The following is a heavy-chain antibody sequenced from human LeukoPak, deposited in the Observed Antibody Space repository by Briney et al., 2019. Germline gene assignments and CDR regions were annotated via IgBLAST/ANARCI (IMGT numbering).Heavy chain of an antibody. CDR3: AKGGIVEPY. Sequence: GGSLRLSCAASGFTFSSYGMHWVRQAPGKGLEWVAVIWYDGSNKYYADSVKGRFTISRGNSKNTLYLQMNSLRAEDTAVYYCAKGGIVEPYWGQGTLVTVSS. CDR1: GFTFSSYG. D-gene: IGHD1-26*01. J-gene: IGHJ4*02. CDR2: IWYDGSNK. V-gene: IGHV3-33*06.